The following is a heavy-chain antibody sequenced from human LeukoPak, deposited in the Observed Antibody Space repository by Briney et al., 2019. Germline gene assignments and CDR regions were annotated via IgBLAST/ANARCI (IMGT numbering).Heavy chain of an antibody. J-gene: IGHJ5*02. CDR3: TKSRISFSGQADL. V-gene: IGHV3-48*04. CDR1: GFTFSTYG. Sequence: GSLRLSCAASGFTFSTYGMTWVRQAPGKGLEWISYISSSSDSIKYADSVKGRFTSSRDNAKNSLYLQMNSLRAEDTAVYYCTKSRISFSGQADLCGQGTLVTVSS. D-gene: IGHD5-12*01. CDR2: ISSSSDSI.